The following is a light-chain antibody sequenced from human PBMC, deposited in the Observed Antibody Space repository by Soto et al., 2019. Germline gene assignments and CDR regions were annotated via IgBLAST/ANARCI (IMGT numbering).Light chain of an antibody. V-gene: IGKV1-5*03. CDR3: QQYNSYPYT. CDR1: QRITNW. Sequence: DIQMTQSPSTLSASIGDRVTITCRASQRITNWLVWYQQKPGKAPNLLIYKASSLESGVSSRFSGSGSGTEFTLTISSLQPDDVATYYCQQYNSYPYTFGQGTQLAIQ. J-gene: IGKJ2*01. CDR2: KAS.